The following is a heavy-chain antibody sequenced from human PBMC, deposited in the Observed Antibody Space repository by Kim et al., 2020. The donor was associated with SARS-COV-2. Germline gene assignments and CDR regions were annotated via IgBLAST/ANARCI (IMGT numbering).Heavy chain of an antibody. V-gene: IGHV4-30-4*01. J-gene: IGHJ4*02. CDR2: ISNSGTT. Sequence: SETLSLTCTVSGASMSSGDYYWSWIRQPPGKGLEWIGRISNSGTTYYNPFLESGVIISLDMSKNQFSLKLSSETAADTAVYYCARVAGDSGPYPYYFDSWGQGTLITVSS. D-gene: IGHD3-10*01. CDR3: ARVAGDSGPYPYYFDS. CDR1: GASMSSGDYY.